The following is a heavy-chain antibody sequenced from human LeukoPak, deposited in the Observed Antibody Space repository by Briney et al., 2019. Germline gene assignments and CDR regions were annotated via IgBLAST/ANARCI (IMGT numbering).Heavy chain of an antibody. V-gene: IGHV4-34*01. CDR2: INHRGST. CDR3: ARGNDYGGNLDY. Sequence: SETLSLTCAVYGGSFSGYYWSWIRQPPGKGLEWIGEINHRGSTNYNPSLKSRVTISVDTSKNQFSLKLSSVTAADTAVYYCARGNDYGGNLDYWGQGTLVTVSS. J-gene: IGHJ4*02. D-gene: IGHD4-23*01. CDR1: GGSFSGYY.